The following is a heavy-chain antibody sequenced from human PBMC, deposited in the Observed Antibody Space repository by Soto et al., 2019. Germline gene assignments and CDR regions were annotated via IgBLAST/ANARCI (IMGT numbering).Heavy chain of an antibody. D-gene: IGHD1-20*01. Sequence: EVQLVESGGVVVQPGGSLRLSCAASGFTFDDYTMHWVRQAPGKGLEWVSLISWDGGSKYYADSVKGRFTISRDNSKNSLYLQMNSLRTEDTALYYSAKARNTWTTLDYWGQGTLVTVSS. V-gene: IGHV3-43*01. CDR1: GFTFDDYT. J-gene: IGHJ4*02. CDR2: ISWDGGSK. CDR3: AKARNTWTTLDY.